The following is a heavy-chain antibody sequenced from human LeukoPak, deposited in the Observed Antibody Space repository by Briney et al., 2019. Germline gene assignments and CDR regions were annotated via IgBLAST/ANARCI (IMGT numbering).Heavy chain of an antibody. CDR1: GGSFSGYY. D-gene: IGHD3-10*01. CDR2: INHSGST. J-gene: IGHJ4*02. V-gene: IGHV4-34*01. Sequence: SETLSLTCAVYGGSFSGYYWSWIRQPPGKGLEWIGEINHSGSTNYNPSLKSRVTISVDTSKNQFSLKLSSVTAADTAVSYCARETPYGSGSYPFDYWGQGILVTVSS. CDR3: ARETPYGSGSYPFDY.